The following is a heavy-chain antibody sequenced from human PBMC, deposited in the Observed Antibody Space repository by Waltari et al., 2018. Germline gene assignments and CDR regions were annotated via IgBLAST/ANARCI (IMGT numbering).Heavy chain of an antibody. CDR1: GFTFSSYS. D-gene: IGHD3-10*01. V-gene: IGHV3-48*04. CDR3: ARDYFDAYDI. J-gene: IGHJ3*02. Sequence: EVQLVESGGGLVQPGGSLRLSCAASGFTFSSYSMNWVRQAPGKGLEWVSYISSSSSTIYYADSVKGRFTISRDNAKNSLYLQMNSLRAEDTAVYYCARDYFDAYDIWGQGTMVTVSS. CDR2: ISSSSSTI.